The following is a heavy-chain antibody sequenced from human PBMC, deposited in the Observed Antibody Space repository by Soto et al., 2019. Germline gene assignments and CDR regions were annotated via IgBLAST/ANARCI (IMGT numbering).Heavy chain of an antibody. J-gene: IGHJ6*03. Sequence: QVQLVQSGAEVKKPGASVKVSCKASGYTFTSYGISWVRQAPGQGLEWMGWISAYNGNTNYAQKLQGRVTMTTDTSTSTAYMELRSLRSDDTAVYYCAREYYDFWSGYQTYYYYYMDVWGKGTTVTVSS. CDR1: GYTFTSYG. D-gene: IGHD3-3*01. CDR2: ISAYNGNT. V-gene: IGHV1-18*01. CDR3: AREYYDFWSGYQTYYYYYMDV.